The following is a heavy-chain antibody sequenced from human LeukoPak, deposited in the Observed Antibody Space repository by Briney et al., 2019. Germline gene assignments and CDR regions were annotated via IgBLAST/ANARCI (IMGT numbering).Heavy chain of an antibody. Sequence: SETLSLTCDVTGDSISSGGYSWNWIRQPPGQGLEWIGYIYSSGTTSYYPSLKSRVTISVDTSKNQFSLKLSSVTAVDTAVYYCARGLRWLGHWDRYYFDYWGQGTLVTVSS. CDR2: IYSSGTT. J-gene: IGHJ4*02. D-gene: IGHD2-15*01. V-gene: IGHV4-30-4*07. CDR3: ARGLRWLGHWDRYYFDY. CDR1: GDSISSGGYS.